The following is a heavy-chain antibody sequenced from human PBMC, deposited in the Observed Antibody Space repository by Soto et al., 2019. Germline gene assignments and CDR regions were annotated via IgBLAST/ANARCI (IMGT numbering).Heavy chain of an antibody. CDR2: ISAYNGNT. V-gene: IGHV1-18*04. D-gene: IGHD6-6*01. CDR1: GYTFTSYG. CDR3: ARDGAHPSEYSSSSDNYYGMDV. Sequence: EASVKVSCKTSGYTFTSYGISWVRQAHGQGLEWMGWISAYNGNTNYAQKLQGRVTMTTDTSTSTAYMELRSLRSDDTAVYYCARDGAHPSEYSSSSDNYYGMDVWGQGTTVTVSS. J-gene: IGHJ6*02.